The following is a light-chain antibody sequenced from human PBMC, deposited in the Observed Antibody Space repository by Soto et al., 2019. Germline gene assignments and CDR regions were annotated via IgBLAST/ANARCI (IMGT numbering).Light chain of an antibody. Sequence: EIVLTQSPGTLSLSPGERATLSCRASQSVSSSYLAWYQQKPGQAPRLLIYGASSRATGIPDRFSGSGSGTDFTLTISRLEPDDFAVYYCQQYGSSLGTFGHRTKVDIK. CDR1: QSVSSSY. CDR3: QQYGSSLGT. V-gene: IGKV3-20*01. CDR2: GAS. J-gene: IGKJ3*01.